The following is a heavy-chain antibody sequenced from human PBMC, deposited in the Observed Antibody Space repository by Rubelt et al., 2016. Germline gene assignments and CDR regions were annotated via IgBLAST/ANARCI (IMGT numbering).Heavy chain of an antibody. D-gene: IGHD6-13*01. Sequence: QVQLQQWGAGLLKPSETLSLTCAVYGGSFSGYYWSWIRQPPGKGLEWIGEINHSGSTNYNPSLKSRVTISVDTSKNQFSLKLSSVTAAETAVYYCARGGGGGSWSHYFDYWGQGTLVTVSS. V-gene: IGHV4-34*01. CDR1: GGSFSGYY. CDR2: INHSGST. CDR3: ARGGGGGSWSHYFDY. J-gene: IGHJ4*02.